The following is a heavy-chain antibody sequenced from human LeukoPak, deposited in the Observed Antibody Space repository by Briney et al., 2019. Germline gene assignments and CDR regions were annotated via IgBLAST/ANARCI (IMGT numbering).Heavy chain of an antibody. CDR1: GFTFSSYG. CDR3: ARGGLNALEAFDI. Sequence: GGSLRLSCAASGFTFSSYGIHWVRQAPGKGLEWVAVIWYDGSNKYYADSVKGRFTISRDNSKNTLYLQMNSLRAEDTAVYYCARGGLNALEAFDIWGQGTLVTVCS. J-gene: IGHJ3*02. V-gene: IGHV3-33*01. CDR2: IWYDGSNK. D-gene: IGHD1-1*01.